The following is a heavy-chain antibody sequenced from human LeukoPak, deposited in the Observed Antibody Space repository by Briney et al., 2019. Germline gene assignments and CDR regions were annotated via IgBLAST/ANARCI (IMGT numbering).Heavy chain of an antibody. CDR3: ARAGPITMIVVVIGGFDY. Sequence: PSETLSLTCTVSGGSISSSSYYWGWIRQPPGKGLEWIGSIYYSGSTYYNPSLKSRVTISVDTSKNQFSLKLSSVTAADTAVYYCARAGPITMIVVVIGGFDYWGQGTLVTVSS. V-gene: IGHV4-39*07. CDR2: IYYSGST. CDR1: GGSISSSSYY. D-gene: IGHD3-22*01. J-gene: IGHJ4*02.